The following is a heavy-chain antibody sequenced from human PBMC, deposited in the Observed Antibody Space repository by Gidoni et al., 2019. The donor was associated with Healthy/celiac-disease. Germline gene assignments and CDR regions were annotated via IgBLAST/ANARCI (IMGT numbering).Heavy chain of an antibody. V-gene: IGHV4-39*01. CDR2: IYYSGST. CDR1: GGSISSSSYY. D-gene: IGHD6-19*01. CDR3: ARHKLGHSSGWYPIYYFDY. Sequence: QLQLQESGPGLVKPSETLSLTCTVSGGSISSSSYYWGWIRQPPGKGLEWIGSIYYSGSTYYNPSLKSRVTISVDTSKNQFSLKLSSVTAADTAVYYCARHKLGHSSGWYPIYYFDYWGQGTLVTVSS. J-gene: IGHJ4*02.